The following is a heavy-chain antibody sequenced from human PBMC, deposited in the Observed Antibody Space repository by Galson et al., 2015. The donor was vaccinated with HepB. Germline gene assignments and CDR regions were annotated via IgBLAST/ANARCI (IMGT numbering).Heavy chain of an antibody. V-gene: IGHV1-8*01. Sequence: SVKVSCKASGYTFTSYDINWVRQATGQGLEWMGWMNPNSGNTGYAQKFQGRVTMTRNTSISTAYMELSSLRSADTAVYYCARDGAQDGYYYYYGMDVWGQGTTVTVSS. J-gene: IGHJ6*02. D-gene: IGHD3-10*01. CDR3: ARDGAQDGYYYYYGMDV. CDR1: GYTFTSYD. CDR2: MNPNSGNT.